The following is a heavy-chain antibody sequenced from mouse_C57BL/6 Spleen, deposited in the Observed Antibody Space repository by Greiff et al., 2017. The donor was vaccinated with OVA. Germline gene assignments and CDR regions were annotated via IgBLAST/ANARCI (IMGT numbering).Heavy chain of an antibody. V-gene: IGHV1-53*01. CDR3: SSGSLTPLPIPS. J-gene: IGHJ4*01. CDR2: INPSNGGT. D-gene: IGHD1-1*01. Sequence: QVQLQQPGTELVKPGASVKLSCKASGYTFTSYWMHWVKQRPGQGLEWIGNINPSNGGTNYNEKFKSKATLTVDKSSSTAYMHLRSLTSDDSAVYYCSSGSLTPLPIPSWRPATSVPVSS. CDR1: GYTFTSYW.